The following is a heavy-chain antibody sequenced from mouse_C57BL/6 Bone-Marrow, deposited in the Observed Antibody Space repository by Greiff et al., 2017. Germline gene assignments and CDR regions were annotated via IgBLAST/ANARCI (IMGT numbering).Heavy chain of an antibody. V-gene: IGHV1-69*01. J-gene: IGHJ4*01. CDR2: IDPSDSYT. CDR1: GYTFTSYW. CDR3: ARERGYAMDY. Sequence: QVQLQQPGAELVMPGASVKLSCKASGYTFTSYWMHWVKQRPGPGLEWIGEIDPSDSYTNYNQKFKGKSTLTVDKSSSTAYMQLSSLTSEDSAVYYCARERGYAMDYWGQGTSVTVSS.